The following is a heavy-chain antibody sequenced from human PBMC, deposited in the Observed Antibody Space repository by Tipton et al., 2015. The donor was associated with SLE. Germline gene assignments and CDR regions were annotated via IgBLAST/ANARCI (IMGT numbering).Heavy chain of an antibody. J-gene: IGHJ5*02. D-gene: IGHD2-2*01. CDR1: GGSISSCGYS. CDR2: IYHSGST. V-gene: IGHV4-30-2*01. CDR3: ARAGSAAGDNWFDP. Sequence: TLSLTCAVSGGSISSCGYSWSWIRQPPGKGLEWIGYIYHSGSTYYNPSLKSRVTISVDRSKNQFSRKLSSVTAADTAVYYCARAGSAAGDNWFDPWGQGSLVTVSS.